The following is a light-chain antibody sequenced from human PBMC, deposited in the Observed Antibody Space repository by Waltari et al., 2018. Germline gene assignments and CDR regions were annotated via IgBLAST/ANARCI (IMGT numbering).Light chain of an antibody. J-gene: IGLJ3*02. CDR2: DVN. CDR3: CSYAGVHTFWL. V-gene: IGLV2-11*01. CDR1: TSDVGGYNS. Sequence: QSALTQPPSVSGSPEQSVTISCTGSTSDVGGYNSVSWYQQHPGTAPKLIIFDVNQRPAGVPVRFSGSKSGNTASLTISGLRPEDEADYHCCSYAGVHTFWLFGGGTKLTVL.